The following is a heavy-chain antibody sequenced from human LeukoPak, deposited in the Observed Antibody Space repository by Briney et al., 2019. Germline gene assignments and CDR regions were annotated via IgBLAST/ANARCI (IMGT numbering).Heavy chain of an antibody. J-gene: IGHJ4*02. Sequence: GGSLRLSCAASGFTFSGYGMHWVRQAPGKGLEWVAFIRYDGSNEYYADSVKGRFTISRDKSKNTLSLQMNGLRVEDTAVYYCAKDLDGGSGWGYFDYWGQGTLVTVSS. CDR2: IRYDGSNE. V-gene: IGHV3-30*02. D-gene: IGHD6-19*01. CDR3: AKDLDGGSGWGYFDY. CDR1: GFTFSGYG.